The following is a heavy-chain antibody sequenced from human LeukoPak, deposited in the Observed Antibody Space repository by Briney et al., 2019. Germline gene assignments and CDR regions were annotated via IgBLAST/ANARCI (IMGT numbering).Heavy chain of an antibody. V-gene: IGHV4-39*07. D-gene: IGHD1-7*01. CDR3: ARLYGNYQNYFDY. CDR1: GGSISSSSYY. CDR2: IYYIGST. J-gene: IGHJ4*02. Sequence: SETLSLTCTVSGGSISSSSYYWGWIRQPPGKGLEWIGSIYYIGSTYYNPSLKSRVTISVDTSKNQFSLKLRSVTAADTAVYYCARLYGNYQNYFDYWGQGTLVTVSS.